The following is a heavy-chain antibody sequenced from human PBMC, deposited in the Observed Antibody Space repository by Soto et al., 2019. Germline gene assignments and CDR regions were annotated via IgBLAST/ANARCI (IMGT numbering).Heavy chain of an antibody. CDR1: GGTFSSYT. J-gene: IGHJ6*03. Sequence: GASVKVSCKASGGTFSSYTISWVRQAPGQGLEWMGRIIPILGIANYAQKFQGRVTITADKSTSTAYMELSNLRSEDTAVYYCARDVGDGYYYYMDVWGKGTTVTVSS. D-gene: IGHD3-16*01. V-gene: IGHV1-69*04. CDR2: IIPILGIA. CDR3: ARDVGDGYYYYMDV.